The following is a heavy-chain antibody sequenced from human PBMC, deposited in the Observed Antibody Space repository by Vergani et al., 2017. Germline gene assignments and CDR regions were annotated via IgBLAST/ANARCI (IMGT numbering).Heavy chain of an antibody. D-gene: IGHD1-26*01. CDR1: GFTFSSYA. CDR2: ISYDGSNK. J-gene: IGHJ4*02. Sequence: QVQLVESGGGVVQPGRSLRLSCAASGFTFSSYAMHWVRQAPGKGLEWVAVISYDGSNKYYADSVKGRFTISRDNSKNTLYLQMNSLRAEDTAVYYCAKVRSSGSYSYYFDYWGQGTLVTVSS. CDR3: AKVRSSGSYSYYFDY. V-gene: IGHV3-30-3*01.